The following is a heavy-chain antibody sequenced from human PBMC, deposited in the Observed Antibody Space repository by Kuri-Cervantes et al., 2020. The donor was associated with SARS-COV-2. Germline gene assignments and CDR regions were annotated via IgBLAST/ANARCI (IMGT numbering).Heavy chain of an antibody. J-gene: IGHJ5*02. V-gene: IGHV1-2*02. Sequence: ASVKVSCKASGYTFTGHYMHWVRQAPGQGLEWMGWINPNSGGTNYAQKFQGRVTMTRDTSISTAYMELSRLGSDDTAVYYCARDQVSTPYPVRYFDWLIPGWLDPWGQGTLVTVSS. D-gene: IGHD3-9*01. CDR3: ARDQVSTPYPVRYFDWLIPGWLDP. CDR2: INPNSGGT. CDR1: GYTFTGHY.